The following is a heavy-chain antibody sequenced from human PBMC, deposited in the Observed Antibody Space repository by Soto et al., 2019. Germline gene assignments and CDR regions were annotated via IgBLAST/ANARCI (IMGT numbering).Heavy chain of an antibody. CDR2: ISSSGSSV. D-gene: IGHD3-10*01. CDR3: ATNRGGTSASQFDS. V-gene: IGHV3-48*02. Sequence: GGSLRLSCAASGFTFSTYTINWVRQAPGKGLEWVSTISSSGSSVYYTDSVKGRFTISRDNAKNSLYLQMNSLRDEDTAVYYCATNRGGTSASQFDSWGQGALVTVSS. J-gene: IGHJ4*02. CDR1: GFTFSTYT.